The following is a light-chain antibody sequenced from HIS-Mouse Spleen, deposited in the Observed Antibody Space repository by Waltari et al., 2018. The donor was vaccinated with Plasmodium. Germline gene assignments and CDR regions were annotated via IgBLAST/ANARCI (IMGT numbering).Light chain of an antibody. CDR3: YSTDSSGNHRV. CDR2: EDS. V-gene: IGLV3-10*01. CDR1: ALPKKY. Sequence: SYELTQPPSVSVSPGQTARINCSGDALPKKYAYWYQQKSGQAPVLVIYEDSKRPSGIPERFSGSSSGTMATLTISGAQVEDEAEYYCYSTDSSGNHRVFGGGTKLTVL. J-gene: IGLJ3*02.